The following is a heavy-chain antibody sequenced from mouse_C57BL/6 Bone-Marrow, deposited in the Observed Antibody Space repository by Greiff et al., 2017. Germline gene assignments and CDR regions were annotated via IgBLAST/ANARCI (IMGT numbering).Heavy chain of an antibody. V-gene: IGHV1-19*01. CDR2: INPYNGGT. Sequence: VQLQQSGPVLVKPGASVKMSCKASGYTFTDYYMNWVKQSHGKSLEWIGIINPYNGGTSYNQKFKGKATLTVDKSSSTAYMELNSRTSEDSAVYYCARDYYNLDYWGQGTTLTVSA. J-gene: IGHJ2*01. D-gene: IGHD1-1*01. CDR1: GYTFTDYY. CDR3: ARDYYNLDY.